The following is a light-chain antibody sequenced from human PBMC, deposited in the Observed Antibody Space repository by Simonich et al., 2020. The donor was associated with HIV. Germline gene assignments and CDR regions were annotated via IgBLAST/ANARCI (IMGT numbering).Light chain of an antibody. V-gene: IGLV2-11*01. Sequence: QSALTQPRSVSGSPGQSVTISCNGTSSDVGGYNYVSWYQQHPGKAPKLMIYDVRKRPSGVPHRISGSKSGNTASLTISGLQAEDEADYYCCSYAGSYTLVFGGGTKLTVL. J-gene: IGLJ2*01. CDR2: DVR. CDR3: CSYAGSYTLV. CDR1: SSDVGGYNY.